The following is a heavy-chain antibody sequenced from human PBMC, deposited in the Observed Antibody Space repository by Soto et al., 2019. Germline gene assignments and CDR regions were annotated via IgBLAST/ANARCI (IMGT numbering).Heavy chain of an antibody. J-gene: IGHJ4*02. CDR1: GFIFSDYA. CDR3: AKARHSTSWYGLEADF. Sequence: ESGGGVVQPGGSLRLSCAASGFIFSDYAMHWVRQAPGTGLEWVAVISYGGDNKYYADSVRGRFAISRDNLKNTLDLQMNSLNAEDTAVYHCAKARHSTSWYGLEADFWGQGTLVTVSS. D-gene: IGHD6-13*01. CDR2: ISYGGDNK. V-gene: IGHV3-30*09.